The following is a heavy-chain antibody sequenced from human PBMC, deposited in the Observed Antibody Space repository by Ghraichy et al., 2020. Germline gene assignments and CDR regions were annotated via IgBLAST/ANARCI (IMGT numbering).Heavy chain of an antibody. Sequence: SQTLSLTCTVSGGSISSSSHYWGWIRQPPGKGLEWIGTIYYSGSTYYSPSLKSRVTISVDTSKNQFSLKLSSVTAADTAVYYCARSFGSGWYFDYWGQGTLVTVSS. CDR1: GGSISSSSHY. D-gene: IGHD6-19*01. CDR2: IYYSGST. J-gene: IGHJ4*02. V-gene: IGHV4-39*01. CDR3: ARSFGSGWYFDY.